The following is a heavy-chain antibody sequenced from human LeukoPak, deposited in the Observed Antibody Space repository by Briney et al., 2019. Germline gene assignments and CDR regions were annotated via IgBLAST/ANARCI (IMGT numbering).Heavy chain of an antibody. D-gene: IGHD3-16*01. CDR3: ATSYYDYDRWDY. CDR2: IYYSGST. V-gene: IGHV4-59*01. J-gene: IGHJ4*02. Sequence: SETLSLTCTVSGDSISSYYWSWIRQPPGKGLEWIGYIYYSGSTNYSPSLKSRVTIFVDTSKNQFSLVVSSVTAADTAVYYCATSYYDYDRWDYWGQGALVTVSS. CDR1: GDSISSYY.